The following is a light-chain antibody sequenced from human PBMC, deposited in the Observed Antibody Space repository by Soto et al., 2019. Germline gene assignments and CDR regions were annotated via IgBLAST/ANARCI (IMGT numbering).Light chain of an antibody. CDR2: KAS. V-gene: IGKV1-5*03. CDR1: QSISIW. CDR3: QQYDSFLYT. J-gene: IGKJ2*01. Sequence: DIQMTQSTSTVSASIGDRVTITCRASQSISIWLAWYQQKPGKAPKLLIYKASSLESGVPSRFSGSGSGTEFTLTISSLQPDDFATYYCQQYDSFLYTFGQGTRVEI.